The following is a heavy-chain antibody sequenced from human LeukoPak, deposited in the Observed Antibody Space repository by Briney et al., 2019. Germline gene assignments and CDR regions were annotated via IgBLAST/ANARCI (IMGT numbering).Heavy chain of an antibody. CDR2: IYTSGST. J-gene: IGHJ6*03. CDR1: GGSISSYY. CDR3: AREVGIAAAGTWSAYYYYYMDV. Sequence: PSETLSLTCTVSGGSISSYYWSWIRQPAGKGLEWIGRIYTSGSTNYNPSLKSRVTMSVDTSKNQFSLKLSSVTAADTAVYYCAREVGIAAAGTWSAYYYYYMDVWGKGTTVTVSS. V-gene: IGHV4-4*07. D-gene: IGHD6-13*01.